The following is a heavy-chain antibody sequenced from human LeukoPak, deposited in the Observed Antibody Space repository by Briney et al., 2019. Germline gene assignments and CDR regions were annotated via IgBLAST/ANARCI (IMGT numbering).Heavy chain of an antibody. CDR3: ARERVVVITYYYYGMDV. D-gene: IGHD3-22*01. CDR2: IWYDGSNK. V-gene: IGHV3-33*01. Sequence: GGSLRLSCAASGFTFSDYGMHWVRQAPGKGLEWVAVIWYDGSNKYYADSVKGRFTISRDNAKNTLYLQMNSLRAEDTAVYYCARERVVVITYYYYGMDVWGQGTTVTVSS. J-gene: IGHJ6*02. CDR1: GFTFSDYG.